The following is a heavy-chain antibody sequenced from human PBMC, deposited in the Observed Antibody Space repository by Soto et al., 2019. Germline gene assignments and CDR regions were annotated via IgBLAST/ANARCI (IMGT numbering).Heavy chain of an antibody. CDR1: GYTFTSYC. CDR2: INPSGGST. V-gene: IGHV1-46*01. CDR3: ASENMDDSTAVPNI. D-gene: IGHD2-21*02. Sequence: GASVKVSCKASGYTFTSYCMHWVRQAPGQGLEWMGIINPSGGSTSYAQKFQGRVTMTRDTSTTTVYMELSSVISEDTAIYYCASENMDDSTAVPNIRGQGTVVTVSS. J-gene: IGHJ3*02.